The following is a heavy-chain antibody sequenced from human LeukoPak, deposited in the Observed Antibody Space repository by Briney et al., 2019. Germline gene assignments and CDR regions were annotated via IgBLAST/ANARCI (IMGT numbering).Heavy chain of an antibody. CDR2: IGTAGDT. V-gene: IGHV3-13*01. D-gene: IGHD1-26*01. CDR3: ARDDGSSTGTFDY. Sequence: GGSLRLSCAASGFTFSSYDMHWVRQATGKGLEWVSAIGTAGDTYYPGSVKGRFTISRENAKNSLYLQMNSLRAEDTAVYYCARDDGSSTGTFDYWGRGTLVTVSS. J-gene: IGHJ4*02. CDR1: GFTFSSYD.